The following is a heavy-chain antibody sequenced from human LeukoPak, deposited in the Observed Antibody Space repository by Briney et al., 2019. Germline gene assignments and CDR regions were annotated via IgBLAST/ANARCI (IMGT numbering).Heavy chain of an antibody. CDR2: ISGSGGST. V-gene: IGHV3-23*01. Sequence: PGGSLRLSCAASGFRFSTYWMTWVRQAPGKGLEWVSAISGSGGSTYYADSVKGQFTISRDNSTNTLYLQMNSLRAEDTDVYYCAKDSRKLGPGGDLDIWGQGTMVTVSS. D-gene: IGHD7-27*01. J-gene: IGHJ3*02. CDR1: GFRFSTYW. CDR3: AKDSRKLGPGGDLDI.